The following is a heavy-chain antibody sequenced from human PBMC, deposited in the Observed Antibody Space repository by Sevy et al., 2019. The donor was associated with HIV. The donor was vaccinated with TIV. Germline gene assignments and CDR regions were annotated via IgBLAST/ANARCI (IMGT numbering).Heavy chain of an antibody. CDR3: ARHGTVNTYYGMDV. CDR1: GGAITTGAYS. V-gene: IGHV4-31*03. J-gene: IGHJ6*02. D-gene: IGHD2-21*02. Sequence: SETLSLTCTVTGGAITTGAYSWSWIRQRPGQGLEWIGYIFHSGSPYFNPTLKSRASMSVDTSKTQFSLTLTSVTAADTAVYYCARHGTVNTYYGMDVWGQGTTVTVSS. CDR2: IFHSGSP.